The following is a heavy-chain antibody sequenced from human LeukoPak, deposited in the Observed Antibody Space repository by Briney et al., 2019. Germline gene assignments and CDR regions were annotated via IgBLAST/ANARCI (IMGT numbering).Heavy chain of an antibody. CDR2: ISGSGGST. V-gene: IGHV3-23*01. CDR1: GFTFSSYA. D-gene: IGHD5-18*01. CDR3: ARHGGRTNGYSYVLNWFDP. Sequence: GGSLRLSRAASGFTFSSYAMSWVRQAPGKGLEWVSAISGSGGSTYYADSVKGRFTISRDNSKNTLYLQMNSLRAEDTAVYYCARHGGRTNGYSYVLNWFDPWGQGTLVTVSS. J-gene: IGHJ5*02.